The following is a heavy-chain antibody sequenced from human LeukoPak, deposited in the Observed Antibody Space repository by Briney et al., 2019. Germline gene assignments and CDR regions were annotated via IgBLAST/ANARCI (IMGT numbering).Heavy chain of an antibody. CDR1: GGSLSSSNW. J-gene: IGHJ3*02. CDR3: ARDFYDSSGSGGAFDI. Sequence: SETLSLTCAVSGGSLSSSNWWSWVRQPPGKGLEGIGEIYHSGSTNYNPSLKSRVTISVDKSKNQFSLKLSSVTAADTAVYYCARDFYDSSGSGGAFDIWGQGTMVTVSS. D-gene: IGHD6-19*01. CDR2: IYHSGST. V-gene: IGHV4-4*02.